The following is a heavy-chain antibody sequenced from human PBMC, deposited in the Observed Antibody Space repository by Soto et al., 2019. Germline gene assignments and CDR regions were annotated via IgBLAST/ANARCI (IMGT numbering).Heavy chain of an antibody. CDR1: GGSISSGGYY. J-gene: IGHJ4*02. CDR3: ARGGYYDSSGYSVIGY. Sequence: QVQLQESGPGLVKPSQTLSLTCTVSGGSISSGGYYWSWIRQHPGKGLEWIGYIYYSGSTYYNPSLKSRVTISVDTSKNQFSLKLSSVTAADTAVYYCARGGYYDSSGYSVIGYWGQGTLVTVSS. D-gene: IGHD3-22*01. CDR2: IYYSGST. V-gene: IGHV4-31*03.